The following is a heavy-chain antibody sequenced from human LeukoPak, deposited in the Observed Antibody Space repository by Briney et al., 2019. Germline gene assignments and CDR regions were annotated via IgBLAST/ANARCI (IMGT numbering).Heavy chain of an antibody. V-gene: IGHV1-46*01. CDR3: TRTPPKGDIDT. Sequence: GASVKVSCKASGYTFTSYYMHWVRQAPGQGLEWMGIINPSGGSTSYAQKFQGRVTKTRDTSTSTVYMELNRLLSEDSAVYYCTRTPPKGDIDTWGQGTLVTVSS. D-gene: IGHD2-21*02. CDR2: INPSGGST. CDR1: GYTFTSYY. J-gene: IGHJ5*02.